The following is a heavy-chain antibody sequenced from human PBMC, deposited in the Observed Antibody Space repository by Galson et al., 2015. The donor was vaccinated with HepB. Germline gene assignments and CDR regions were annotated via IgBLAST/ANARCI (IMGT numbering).Heavy chain of an antibody. V-gene: IGHV1-18*01. CDR1: GYTFTGYG. CDR2: ISAYNGNT. Sequence: SVKVSCKASGYTFTGYGISWVRQAPGQGLEWMGWISAYNGNTNYAQKLQGRVTMTTDTSTSTAYMELRSLRSDDTAVYYCARKALDCNGGSCYDYWGQGTLVTVSS. D-gene: IGHD2-15*01. CDR3: ARKALDCNGGSCYDY. J-gene: IGHJ4*02.